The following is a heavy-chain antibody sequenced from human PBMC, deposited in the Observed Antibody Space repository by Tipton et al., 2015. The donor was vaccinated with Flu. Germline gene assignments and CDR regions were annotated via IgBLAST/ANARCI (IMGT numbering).Heavy chain of an antibody. CDR1: GGSISSGSFY. J-gene: IGHJ5*01. CDR3: ARRDYSNYVSEPKSWFDS. D-gene: IGHD4-11*01. CDR2: IYNSGDSGTT. V-gene: IGHV4-61*02. Sequence: TLSLTCTVSGGSISSGSFYWNWIRQPAGKGMEWIGRIYNSGDSGTTSFNPSLMSRITITVDRPKNHFSLRLTSVTAADTAVYYCARRDYSNYVSEPKSWFDSWGQGTLVTVSS.